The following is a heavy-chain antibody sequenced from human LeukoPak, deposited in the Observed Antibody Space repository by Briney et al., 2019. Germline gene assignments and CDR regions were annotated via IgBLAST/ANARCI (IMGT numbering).Heavy chain of an antibody. CDR1: GGSISSTNW. D-gene: IGHD1-26*01. J-gene: IGHJ3*02. V-gene: IGHV4-4*02. Sequence: SETLSLTCGVSGGSISSTNWWSWVRQPPGQGLEWIGEISLSGRTNYNPSLKSRVTMSLDESKNHLSLNLASVTAADTAVYYCARNLLPATKGAFDIWGQGTLVTVSS. CDR2: ISLSGRT. CDR3: ARNLLPATKGAFDI.